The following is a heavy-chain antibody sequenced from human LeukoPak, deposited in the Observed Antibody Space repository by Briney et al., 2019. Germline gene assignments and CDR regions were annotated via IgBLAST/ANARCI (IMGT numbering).Heavy chain of an antibody. D-gene: IGHD5-12*01. J-gene: IGHJ4*02. V-gene: IGHV3-23*01. Sequence: GGSLRLSCAASGFTFSSYAMSWVRQAPGKGLEWVSAISGSGGSTYYADSVKGRFTISRDNSKNTLYLQMNSLRAEDTAVYYCANAEVGRGYSGYDSFDYWGQGTLVTVSS. CDR2: ISGSGGST. CDR3: ANAEVGRGYSGYDSFDY. CDR1: GFTFSSYA.